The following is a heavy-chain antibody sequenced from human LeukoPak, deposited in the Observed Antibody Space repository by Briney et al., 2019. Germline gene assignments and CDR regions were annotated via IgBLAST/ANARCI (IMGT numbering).Heavy chain of an antibody. D-gene: IGHD1-26*01. CDR3: AREAYGIRAFDI. V-gene: IGHV4-59*01. CDR1: GGSISSYY. CDR2: IYYSGGT. J-gene: IGHJ3*02. Sequence: SETLSLTCTVSGGSISSYYWSWIRQPPGKGLEWIGYIYYSGGTNYNPSLKSRVTISIDTSKNQFSLKLSSVTAADTAVYYCAREAYGIRAFDIWGQGTVVTVSS.